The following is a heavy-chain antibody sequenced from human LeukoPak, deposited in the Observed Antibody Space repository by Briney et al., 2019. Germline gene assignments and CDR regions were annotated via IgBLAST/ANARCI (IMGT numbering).Heavy chain of an antibody. CDR2: IYYSGST. Sequence: PSETLSLTCTVSGGSISSYYWSWIRQPPGKGLEWIGHIYYSGSTNYNPSLKSRVTISVDTSKNQFSLKLSSVTAADTAVYYCGRSQDSSGYYPYFDYWGQGTLVTVSS. V-gene: IGHV4-59*01. J-gene: IGHJ4*02. CDR1: GGSISSYY. CDR3: GRSQDSSGYYPYFDY. D-gene: IGHD3-22*01.